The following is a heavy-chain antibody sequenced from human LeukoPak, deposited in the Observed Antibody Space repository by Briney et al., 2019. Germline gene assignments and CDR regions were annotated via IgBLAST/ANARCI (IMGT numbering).Heavy chain of an antibody. D-gene: IGHD1-26*01. CDR1: GFTFSSYA. V-gene: IGHV1-69*01. J-gene: IGHJ3*02. CDR2: IIPIFGTA. Sequence: GGSLRLSCAASGFTFSSYAISWVRQAPGQGLEWMGGIIPIFGTANYAQKFQGRVTITADESTSTAYMELSSLRSEDTAVYYCARDNPYPSGSYYVSAFDIWGQGTMVTVSS. CDR3: ARDNPYPSGSYYVSAFDI.